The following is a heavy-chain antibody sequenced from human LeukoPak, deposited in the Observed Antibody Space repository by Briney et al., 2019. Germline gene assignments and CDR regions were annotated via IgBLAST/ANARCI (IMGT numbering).Heavy chain of an antibody. V-gene: IGHV4-39*07. CDR1: GGSISSSSYY. CDR3: ARDVVGATDWFDP. J-gene: IGHJ5*02. CDR2: IYYSGST. D-gene: IGHD1-26*01. Sequence: SETLSLTCTVSGGSISSSSYYWGWIRQPPGKGLEWIGSIYYSGSTYYNPSLKSRVTISVDTSKNQFSLKLSSVPAADTAVYYCARDVVGATDWFDPWGQGTLVTVSS.